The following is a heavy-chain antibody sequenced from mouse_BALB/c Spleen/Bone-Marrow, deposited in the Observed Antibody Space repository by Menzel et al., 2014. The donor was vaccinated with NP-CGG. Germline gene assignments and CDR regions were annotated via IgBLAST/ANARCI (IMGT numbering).Heavy chain of an antibody. CDR2: ILPGSDNT. V-gene: IGHV1-9*01. J-gene: IGHJ2*01. Sequence: VKLMESGGELMKPGASVKISCKATGYTFSNYWIQWVKQRPGHGPEWIGEILPGSDNTNYNEKFKGKATFTADTSSNTAYTQLSSLTSEDSAVYYCARGNPFDFWGQGTTLSVSS. CDR1: GYTFSNYW. CDR3: ARGNPFDF.